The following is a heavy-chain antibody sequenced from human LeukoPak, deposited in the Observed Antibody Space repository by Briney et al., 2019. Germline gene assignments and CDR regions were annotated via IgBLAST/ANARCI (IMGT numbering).Heavy chain of an antibody. CDR1: GGSISSGTYS. Sequence: PSQTLSLTCAVSGGSISSGTYSWNWIRQPPGKGLEWIGYIYHSGSTYYNPSLKSRVTMSVDRTKNQFSLRLSSVTAADTAVYYCASGVLYGDCALYFDPWGQGTLVTVSS. D-gene: IGHD4-17*01. CDR2: IYHSGST. V-gene: IGHV4-30-2*01. CDR3: ASGVLYGDCALYFDP. J-gene: IGHJ5*02.